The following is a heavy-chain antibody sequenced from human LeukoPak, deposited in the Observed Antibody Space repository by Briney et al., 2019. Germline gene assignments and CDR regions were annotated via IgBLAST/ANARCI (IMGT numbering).Heavy chain of an antibody. J-gene: IGHJ4*02. CDR3: ARQPDYDILTAPFDY. CDR1: AGSISSYY. V-gene: IGHV4-59*08. CDR2: IYYSGST. Sequence: SETLSLTCTVSAGSISSYYWSWIRQPPGKGLEWIGYIYYSGSTNYNPSLKSRVTISVDTSKNQFSLKLSSVTAADTAVYYCARQPDYDILTAPFDYWGQGTLVTVSS. D-gene: IGHD3-9*01.